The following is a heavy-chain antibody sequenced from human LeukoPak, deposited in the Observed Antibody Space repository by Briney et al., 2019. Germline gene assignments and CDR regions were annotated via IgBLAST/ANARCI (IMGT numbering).Heavy chain of an antibody. CDR1: GFTVSSCG. Sequence: PGGSLRLSCSASGFTVSSCGMHWVRQAPGKGLEWVAFIWYDGSNKYYTDSVKGRFTISRDNAQNTLYLQMNSLRAEDTAVYYCARDFRATGGRAIIDYWGQGSLVSVSS. CDR2: IWYDGSNK. J-gene: IGHJ4*02. V-gene: IGHV3-33*01. CDR3: ARDFRATGGRAIIDY. D-gene: IGHD2-15*01.